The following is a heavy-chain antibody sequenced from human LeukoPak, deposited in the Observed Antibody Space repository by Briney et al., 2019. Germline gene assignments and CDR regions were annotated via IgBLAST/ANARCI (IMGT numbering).Heavy chain of an antibody. CDR1: GFTFGDYA. CDR2: IRSEAYGGTT. V-gene: IGHV3-49*03. J-gene: IGHJ4*02. Sequence: GGSLRLSCTASGFTFGDYAMSWFRQAPGKGLEWVGFIRSEAYGGTTEYAASVKGRFTISRDDSKSIAYLQMNSLKTEDTAVYYCTRDLEYGDYAFDYWGQGTLVTVSS. D-gene: IGHD4-17*01. CDR3: TRDLEYGDYAFDY.